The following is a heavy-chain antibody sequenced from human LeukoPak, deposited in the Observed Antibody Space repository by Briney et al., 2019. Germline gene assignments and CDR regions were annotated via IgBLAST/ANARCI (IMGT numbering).Heavy chain of an antibody. CDR1: GFTFSRYW. D-gene: IGHD3-16*01. CDR2: MNQDGSEK. V-gene: IGHV3-7*02. CDR3: AKYAGRSLVDP. J-gene: IGHJ5*02. Sequence: GGSLRLSCAASGFTFSRYWMSWVRQAPGKGLEWVAHMNQDGSEKYYVDSVRGRFTISRDNAKNSLYLQMDSLTAEDTAVYYCAKYAGRSLVDPWGQGTLVTVSS.